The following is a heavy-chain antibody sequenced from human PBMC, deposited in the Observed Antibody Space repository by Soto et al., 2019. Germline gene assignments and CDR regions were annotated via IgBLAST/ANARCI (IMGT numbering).Heavy chain of an antibody. Sequence: QVQLVQSGAEVKKPGASVKVSCKASGYTFTSYYMHWVRQAPGQGLEWMGIINPSGGSTSYAQKFQGRVTMTMDTSTSSVYMELSSLRSEDTAVYYCASEPEAYQLLGSRGETAEYFQHWGQGTLVTVSS. CDR1: GYTFTSYY. CDR2: INPSGGST. V-gene: IGHV1-46*03. CDR3: ASEPEAYQLLGSRGETAEYFQH. D-gene: IGHD2-2*01. J-gene: IGHJ1*01.